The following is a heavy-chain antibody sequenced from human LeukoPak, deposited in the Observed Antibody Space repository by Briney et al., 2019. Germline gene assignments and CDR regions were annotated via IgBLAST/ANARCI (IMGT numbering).Heavy chain of an antibody. J-gene: IGHJ4*02. Sequence: GGSLRLSCAASGFTVSSTYMNWVRQAPGKGLEWVSVITSGGNSYYADSVKGRFTISRDNSKNTLYLQMNSLRAEDTAVYYCARGQCSSPSCRYFDYWGPGSLVTVSS. CDR1: GFTVSSTY. D-gene: IGHD2-2*01. V-gene: IGHV3-66*01. CDR3: ARGQCSSPSCRYFDY. CDR2: ITSGGNS.